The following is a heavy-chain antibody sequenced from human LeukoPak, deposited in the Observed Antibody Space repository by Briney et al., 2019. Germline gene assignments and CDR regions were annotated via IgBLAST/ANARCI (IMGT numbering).Heavy chain of an antibody. CDR1: GGSFSGYY. V-gene: IGHV4-34*01. D-gene: IGHD2-15*01. CDR3: ARSRRSVVAATAWFDP. J-gene: IGHJ5*02. Sequence: SETLSLTCAVYGGSFSGYYWSWISQPPGKGLEWIGEINHSGSTNYNPSLKSRVTISVDTSKNQFSLKLSSVTAADTAVYYCARSRRSVVAATAWFDPWGQGTLVTVSS. CDR2: INHSGST.